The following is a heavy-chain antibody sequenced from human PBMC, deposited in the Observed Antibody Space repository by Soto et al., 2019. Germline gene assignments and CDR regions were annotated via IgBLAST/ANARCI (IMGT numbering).Heavy chain of an antibody. CDR1: GFTFSSYA. CDR3: AKALYYYDSIGYYAPPYYFDY. CDR2: ISGSGGST. D-gene: IGHD3-22*01. Sequence: GGSLRLSCAASGFTFSSYAMSWVRQAPGKGLEWVSAISGSGGSTYYADSVKGRFTISRDNSKNTLYLQMNSLRAEDTAVYYCAKALYYYDSIGYYAPPYYFDYWGQGTLVTVSS. V-gene: IGHV3-23*01. J-gene: IGHJ4*02.